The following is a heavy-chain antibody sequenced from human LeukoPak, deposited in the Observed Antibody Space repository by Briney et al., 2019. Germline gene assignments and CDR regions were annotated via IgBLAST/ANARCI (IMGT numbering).Heavy chain of an antibody. CDR1: GFTFSTYW. CDR3: ASQFWWAAVAGTTLDY. D-gene: IGHD6-19*01. J-gene: IGHJ4*02. V-gene: IGHV3-7*05. CDR2: IKEDGSET. Sequence: GGSLRLSCIASGFTFSTYWMSWVRQAPGGGLEWVANIKEDGSETYYVDSVKGRFTISRDNAKISLCLQMNSLRAEDTAVYYCASQFWWAAVAGTTLDYWGQGTLVTVSS.